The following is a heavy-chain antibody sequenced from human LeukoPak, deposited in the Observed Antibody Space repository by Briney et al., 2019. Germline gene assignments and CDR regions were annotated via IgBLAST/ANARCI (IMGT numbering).Heavy chain of an antibody. CDR1: GFTFSSYG. J-gene: IGHJ4*02. CDR2: ISYDGSNK. V-gene: IGHV3-30*18. CDR3: AKDGANSSSQRKRGYYFDY. D-gene: IGHD6-13*01. Sequence: GGSLRLSCAASGFTFSSYGMHWVRQAPGKGLEWVAVISYDGSNKYYADSVKGRFTISRDNSKNTLYLQMNSLRAEDTAVYYCAKDGANSSSQRKRGYYFDYWGQGTLVTVSS.